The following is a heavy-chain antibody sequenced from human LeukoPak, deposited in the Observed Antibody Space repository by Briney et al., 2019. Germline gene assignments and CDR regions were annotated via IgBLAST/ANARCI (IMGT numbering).Heavy chain of an antibody. CDR1: GFTFTSYA. CDR3: AKDRGQYYDSSGYYPYYLDY. D-gene: IGHD3-22*01. CDR2: ISNSGGST. V-gene: IGHV3-23*01. J-gene: IGHJ4*02. Sequence: GGSLRLSCAASGFTFTSYAMNWVRQAPGKGLEWVSGISNSGGSTYYADSVKGQFTISRDNSKNTLYLQMNSLRAEDTAVYYCAKDRGQYYDSSGYYPYYLDYWGQGPLVTVSS.